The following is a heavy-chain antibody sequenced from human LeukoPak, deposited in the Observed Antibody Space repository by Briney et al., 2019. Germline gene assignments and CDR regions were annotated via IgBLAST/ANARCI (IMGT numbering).Heavy chain of an antibody. Sequence: PGGSLRLSCAASGFTFSSYAMSWVRQDRGRGLDRVSVISGSGGSTYYRDSVKGRFTISRDNSKNTLYLQMNSLTAGDTAVYFCAKDGTTTVTFDYWGQGTLVTVSS. CDR2: ISGSGGST. D-gene: IGHD4-11*01. J-gene: IGHJ4*02. CDR3: AKDGTTTVTFDY. CDR1: GFTFSSYA. V-gene: IGHV3-23*01.